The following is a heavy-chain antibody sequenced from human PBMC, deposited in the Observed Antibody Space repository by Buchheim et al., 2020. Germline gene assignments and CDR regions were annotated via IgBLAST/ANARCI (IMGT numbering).Heavy chain of an antibody. D-gene: IGHD4-17*01. CDR2: ISYDGSNK. V-gene: IGHV3-30*18. J-gene: IGHJ4*02. CDR1: GFTFSSYG. Sequence: QVQLVESGGGVVQPGRSLRLSCAASGFTFSSYGMHWVRQAPGKGLEWVAVISYDGSNKYYADSVKGRFTISRDNSKNTLYLQMNSLRAEDTAVYYCAKDFDYGDLAGFDYWGQGTL. CDR3: AKDFDYGDLAGFDY.